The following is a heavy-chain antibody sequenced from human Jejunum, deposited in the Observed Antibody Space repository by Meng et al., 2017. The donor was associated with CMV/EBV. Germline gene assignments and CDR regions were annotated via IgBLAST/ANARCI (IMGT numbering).Heavy chain of an antibody. J-gene: IGHJ4*02. Sequence: CAASGFPFGSYWMHWVRRTPEKGLVWVSRITSDGTTTGYADSVKGRFTISRDNAKNTLYLQMNSLRAEDTAVYYCARDLWGLGDYWGQGTLVTVSS. CDR1: GFPFGSYW. CDR2: ITSDGTTT. V-gene: IGHV3-74*01. CDR3: ARDLWGLGDY. D-gene: IGHD1-26*01.